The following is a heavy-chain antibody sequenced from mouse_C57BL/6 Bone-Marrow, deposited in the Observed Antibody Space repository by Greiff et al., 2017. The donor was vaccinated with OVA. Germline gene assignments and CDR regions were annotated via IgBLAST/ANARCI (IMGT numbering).Heavy chain of an antibody. CDR2: IDPENGDT. Sequence: VQLKESGAELVRPGASVKLSCTASGFNIKDDYMHWVKQRPEQGLEWIGWIDPENGDTEYASKFQGKATIPADTSSNTAYLQLSSLTSEDTAVYYCTTRYYYGSSHYWYFDVWGTGTTVTVSS. J-gene: IGHJ1*03. V-gene: IGHV14-4*01. CDR3: TTRYYYGSSHYWYFDV. CDR1: GFNIKDDY. D-gene: IGHD1-1*01.